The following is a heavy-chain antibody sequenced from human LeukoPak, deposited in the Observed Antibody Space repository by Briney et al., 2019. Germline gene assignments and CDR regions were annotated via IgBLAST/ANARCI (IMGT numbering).Heavy chain of an antibody. V-gene: IGHV3-48*04. CDR3: VRDWGYDSSGYWQKYFDT. D-gene: IGHD3-22*01. CDR1: GFTLSSYS. J-gene: IGHJ4*02. Sequence: GGSLRLSCAASGFTLSSYSMNWVRQAPGKGLEWVSYISSGGSSIYYADSVKGRFTISRDNAKNTVYLQMNSLRAEDTGVYYCVRDWGYDSSGYWQKYFDTWGQGTLVTVSS. CDR2: ISSGGSSI.